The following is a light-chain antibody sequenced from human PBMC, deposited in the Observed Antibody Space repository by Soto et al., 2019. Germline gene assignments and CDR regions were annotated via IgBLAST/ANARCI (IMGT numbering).Light chain of an antibody. CDR3: QQYGRSAWT. Sequence: EIVFTQSPATLSLSPGDSATLSCRASQSIRSYLAWYQQKPGQAPRLLIYGASSRATGVPDRFSGSGSGTDFTLTISRLEPEDFAVYYCQQYGRSAWTFGQGTKVDIK. CDR2: GAS. V-gene: IGKV3-20*01. J-gene: IGKJ1*01. CDR1: QSIRSY.